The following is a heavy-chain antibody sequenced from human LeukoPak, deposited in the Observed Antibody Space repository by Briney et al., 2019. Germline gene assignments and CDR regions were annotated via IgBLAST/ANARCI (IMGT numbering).Heavy chain of an antibody. J-gene: IGHJ4*02. CDR3: AKGTSSWHEFDY. D-gene: IGHD6-13*01. CDR1: GFTFSSYS. Sequence: PGGSLRLSCAASGFTFSSYSMNWVRQAPGKGLEWVSSISSSSSYIYYADSVKGRFTISRDNAKNSLYLQMNSLRAEDTALYYCAKGTSSWHEFDYWGQGTLVTVSS. V-gene: IGHV3-21*04. CDR2: ISSSSSYI.